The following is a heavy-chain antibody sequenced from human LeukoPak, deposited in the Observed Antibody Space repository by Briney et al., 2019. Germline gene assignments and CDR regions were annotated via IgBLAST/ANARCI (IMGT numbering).Heavy chain of an antibody. V-gene: IGHV4-59*01. CDR2: IYYSGST. Sequence: KPSETLSLTCTVSGGSISSYYWSWIRQPPGKGLEWIGYIYYSGSTNYNPSLKSRVTISVDTSKNQFSLKLSSVTAADTAVYYCARVYYYDRRMDVWGQGTTVTVSS. D-gene: IGHD3-22*01. J-gene: IGHJ6*02. CDR1: GGSISSYY. CDR3: ARVYYYDRRMDV.